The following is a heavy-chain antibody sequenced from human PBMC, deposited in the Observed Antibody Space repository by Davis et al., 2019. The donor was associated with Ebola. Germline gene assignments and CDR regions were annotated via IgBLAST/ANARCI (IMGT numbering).Heavy chain of an antibody. Sequence: GGSLRLSCAASGFTFSSYGMHWVRHAPGKGLEWVAVISYDGTNKYYADSVKGRVTISRDNSKNTLYLQMTRLRAEDTAVYYCARDYHIVVTYYYYYGMDVWGQGTTVTVSS. J-gene: IGHJ6*02. CDR3: ARDYHIVVTYYYYYGMDV. CDR2: ISYDGTNK. V-gene: IGHV3-30*03. D-gene: IGHD2-15*01. CDR1: GFTFSSYG.